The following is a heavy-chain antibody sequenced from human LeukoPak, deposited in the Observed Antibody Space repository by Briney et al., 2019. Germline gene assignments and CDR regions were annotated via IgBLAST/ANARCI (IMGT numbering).Heavy chain of an antibody. D-gene: IGHD2-2*01. CDR2: INHSENT. CDR3: ARGGKVVPAAVANWFDP. CDR1: GGSFSGYS. Sequence: SETLSLTCAVYGGSFSGYSWSWIRQPPGKGLEWIGEINHSENTNYNPSPKSRVTISVDTSKNQFSLKLTSVTAADTAVYYCARGGKVVPAAVANWFDPWGQGTLVTVSS. J-gene: IGHJ5*02. V-gene: IGHV4-34*01.